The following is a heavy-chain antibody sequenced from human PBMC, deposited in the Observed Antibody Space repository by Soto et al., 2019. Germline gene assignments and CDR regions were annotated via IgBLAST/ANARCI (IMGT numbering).Heavy chain of an antibody. CDR1: SGSISSSNW. D-gene: IGHD3-3*01. Sequence: SETLSLTCAVSSGSISSSNWWSWVRQPPGKGLEWIGEIYHSGSTNYNPSLKSRVTISVDKSKNQFSLKLSSVTAADTAVYYCAVLSEWLLPNYYYYYMDVWGKGTTVTVSS. CDR3: AVLSEWLLPNYYYYYMDV. J-gene: IGHJ6*03. CDR2: IYHSGST. V-gene: IGHV4-4*02.